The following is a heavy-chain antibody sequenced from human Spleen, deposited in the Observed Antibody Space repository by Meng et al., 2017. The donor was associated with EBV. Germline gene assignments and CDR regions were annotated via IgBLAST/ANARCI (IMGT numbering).Heavy chain of an antibody. Sequence: VRLVQFGSEMKEPGASVKVSCQASGYTFSTYGITWVRQAPGQGLEWMGWIDPYNGDTKFAQKFQGRVTMTTDTSTSTAYMEVRSLRSDDTAIYYCARMYILTGYWTSLETWGQGTLVTVSS. D-gene: IGHD3-9*01. CDR1: GYTFSTYG. V-gene: IGHV1-18*01. CDR2: IDPYNGDT. CDR3: ARMYILTGYWTSLET. J-gene: IGHJ5*02.